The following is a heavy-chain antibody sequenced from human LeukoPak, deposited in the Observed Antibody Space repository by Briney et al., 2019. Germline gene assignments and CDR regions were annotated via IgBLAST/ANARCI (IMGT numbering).Heavy chain of an antibody. CDR2: IYHSGST. V-gene: IGHV4-30-2*01. J-gene: IGHJ4*02. CDR3: ARGYSSSWYIRY. D-gene: IGHD6-13*01. CDR1: GGSISSGGYY. Sequence: SETLSLTCTVSGGSISSGGYYWSWIRQPPGKGLEWIGYIYHSGSTYYNPSLKSRVTISVDRSKNQFSLKLSSVTAADTAVYYRARGYSSSWYIRYWGQGTLVTVSS.